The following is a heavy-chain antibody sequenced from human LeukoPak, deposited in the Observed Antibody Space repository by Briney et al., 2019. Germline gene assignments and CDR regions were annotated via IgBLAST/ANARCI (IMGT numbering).Heavy chain of an antibody. D-gene: IGHD3-22*01. CDR3: AKLPNYYHDSSF. V-gene: IGHV3-23*01. CDR2: ISGSGGST. CDR1: GFTFSGYA. Sequence: GGSLRLSCAASGFTFSGYAMNWVRQAPGRGLEWVSAISGSGGSTYYADSAKGRFTISRDNSKNTLYPQMNSLRAEDTAVYYCAKLPNYYHDSSFWGQGTLVTVSS. J-gene: IGHJ4*02.